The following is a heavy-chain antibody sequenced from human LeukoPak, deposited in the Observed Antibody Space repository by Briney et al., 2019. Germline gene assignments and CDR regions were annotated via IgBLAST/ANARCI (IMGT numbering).Heavy chain of an antibody. CDR2: IIPSFGTV. J-gene: IGHJ4*02. CDR3: ARATSANEYSYGFHFDY. V-gene: IGHV1-69*13. Sequence: RASVKVSCKASGTTFTSYAITWVRQAPGQGLEWMGAIIPSFGTVKYAQKFQGRVTMTADESTSTAYMDLNYLRSDDTAVYFCARATSANEYSYGFHFDYWGQGTLVTVSS. D-gene: IGHD5-18*01. CDR1: GTTFTSYA.